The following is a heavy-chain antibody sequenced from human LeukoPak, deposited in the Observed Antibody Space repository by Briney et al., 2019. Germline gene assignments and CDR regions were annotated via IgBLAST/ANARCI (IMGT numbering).Heavy chain of an antibody. CDR3: AKASRGAYYDFWSGSMSLFDP. CDR1: GFTFSSYA. CDR2: ISGSGGST. J-gene: IGHJ5*02. Sequence: GGSLRLSCAASGFTFSSYAMSWVRQAPGKGLEWVSAISGSGGSTYYADSVKGRFTISRDNSKNTLYLQMNSLRAEDTAVYYCAKASRGAYYDFWSGSMSLFDPWGQGTLVTVSS. D-gene: IGHD3-3*01. V-gene: IGHV3-23*01.